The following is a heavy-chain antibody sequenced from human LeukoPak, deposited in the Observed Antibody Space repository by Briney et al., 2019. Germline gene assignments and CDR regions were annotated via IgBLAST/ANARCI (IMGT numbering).Heavy chain of an antibody. Sequence: ASVKVSCKASGYTFTRYYMHWVRQAPGQGLEWMGIINPSGGSTSYAQKFQGRVTMTRDTSTSTVYMELSSLRSEDTAVYYCARDAAAGTENYYYYMDVWGKGTTVTASS. D-gene: IGHD6-13*01. V-gene: IGHV1-46*01. CDR1: GYTFTRYY. J-gene: IGHJ6*03. CDR2: INPSGGST. CDR3: ARDAAAGTENYYYYMDV.